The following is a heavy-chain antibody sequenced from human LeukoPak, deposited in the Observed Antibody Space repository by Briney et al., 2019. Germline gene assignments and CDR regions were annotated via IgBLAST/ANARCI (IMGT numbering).Heavy chain of an antibody. D-gene: IGHD3-22*01. J-gene: IGHJ4*02. CDR1: GFTFSNAW. CDR2: IKSKTDGGTT. Sequence: GGSLRLSCAASGFTFSNAWMSWVRQAPGKGLEWVGRIKSKTDGGTTDAAPVKGRFTISRGDSKNTLYLQINSLKTEDTAVYYCTTGSYYDSSGYRWGQGTLVTVSS. CDR3: TTGSYYDSSGYR. V-gene: IGHV3-15*01.